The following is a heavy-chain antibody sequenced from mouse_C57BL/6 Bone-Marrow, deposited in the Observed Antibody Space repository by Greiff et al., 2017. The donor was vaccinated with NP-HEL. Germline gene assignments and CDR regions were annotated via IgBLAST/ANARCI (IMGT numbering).Heavy chain of an antibody. J-gene: IGHJ2*01. CDR1: GYALTNYL. Sequence: VQLQQSGAELVRPGTSVKVSCKASGYALTNYLIEWVKQRPGQGLEWIGVINPGSGGTNYNEKFKGKATLTADKSSSTAYMQLSSLTSEDAAVYFCAREYYGNYEGYFDYWGQGTTLTVSS. CDR2: INPGSGGT. CDR3: AREYYGNYEGYFDY. D-gene: IGHD2-1*01. V-gene: IGHV1-54*01.